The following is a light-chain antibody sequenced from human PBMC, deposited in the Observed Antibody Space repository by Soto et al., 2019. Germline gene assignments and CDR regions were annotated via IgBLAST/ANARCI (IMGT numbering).Light chain of an antibody. CDR2: DAS. CDR3: QQRSNWPLT. Sequence: EIVLTQSPATLSLSPGERATLSFGASQSVSSYLAWYQQKPGQAPRLLIYDASNRATGIPARFSGSGSGTDFTLTISSLEPEDFAVYYCQQRSNWPLTFGGGTKVEIK. CDR1: QSVSSY. V-gene: IGKV3-11*01. J-gene: IGKJ4*01.